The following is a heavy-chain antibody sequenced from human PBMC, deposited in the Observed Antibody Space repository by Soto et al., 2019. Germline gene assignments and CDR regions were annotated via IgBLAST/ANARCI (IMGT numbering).Heavy chain of an antibody. V-gene: IGHV3-23*01. CDR3: AKSPLGYCSGGSCYPPHYFDY. D-gene: IGHD2-15*01. J-gene: IGHJ4*02. CDR1: GFTFSNYA. Sequence: EVHLLDSGGGLVQPGGSLRLSCAASGFTFSNYAMSWVRQSPGKGLEWVSGVGGSGDSTYYADSVKGRFTISRDNSKDTLYLQINSLRAEDTAVYYCAKSPLGYCSGGSCYPPHYFDYWGQGTLVTVSS. CDR2: VGGSGDST.